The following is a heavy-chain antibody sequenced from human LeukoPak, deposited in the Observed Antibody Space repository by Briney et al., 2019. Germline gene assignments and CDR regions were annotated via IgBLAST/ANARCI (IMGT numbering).Heavy chain of an antibody. CDR1: GGSISSGDYY. D-gene: IGHD3-16*01. J-gene: IGHJ4*02. V-gene: IGHV4-30-4*08. CDR3: ARVSLITFGGPFDY. CDR2: IYYSGSA. Sequence: SETLSLTCTVSGGSISSGDYYWSWIRQPPGKGLEWIGYIYYSGSAYYNPSLKSRVTISVDTSKNQFSLKLSSVTAADTAVYYCARVSLITFGGPFDYWGQGTLVTVSS.